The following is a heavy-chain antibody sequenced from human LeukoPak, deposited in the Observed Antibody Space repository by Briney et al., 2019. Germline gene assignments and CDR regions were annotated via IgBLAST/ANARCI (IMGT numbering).Heavy chain of an antibody. V-gene: IGHV3-48*01. CDR1: GFTFSSYS. CDR3: ARDRSSNEYYFDY. Sequence: PGGSLRLSCAASGFTFSSYSLNWVRQAPGEGLEWLSYISSSGTPIYYADSVKGRFTISRDNSKNTLYLQMNSLRAEDTAAYYCARDRSSNEYYFDYWGRGTRVTVSS. J-gene: IGHJ4*02. CDR2: ISSSGTPI. D-gene: IGHD2-2*01.